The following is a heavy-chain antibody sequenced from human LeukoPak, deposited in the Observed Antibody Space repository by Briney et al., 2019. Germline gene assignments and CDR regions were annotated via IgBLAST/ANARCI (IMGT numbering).Heavy chain of an antibody. CDR1: GGTFSSYI. CDR2: IIPMFGKA. V-gene: IGHV1-69*06. D-gene: IGHD3-10*01. CDR3: ARGRVWFGELLLPSFDY. Sequence: SVKVSCKASGGTFSSYIISWVRQAPGQGLEWMGGIIPMFGKANYAQKFQGRVTITADKSTSTAYMELSSLRSEDTAVYYCARGRVWFGELLLPSFDYWGQGTLVTVSS. J-gene: IGHJ4*02.